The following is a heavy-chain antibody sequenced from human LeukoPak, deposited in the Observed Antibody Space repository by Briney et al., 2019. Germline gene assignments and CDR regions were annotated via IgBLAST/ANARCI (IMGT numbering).Heavy chain of an antibody. J-gene: IGHJ3*02. CDR2: ISGSGGST. CDR3: AKSNGAWAFDI. V-gene: IGHV3-23*01. D-gene: IGHD2-8*01. Sequence: PSGGSLRLSCAASGFTFSSYAMSWVRQAPGKGLEWVSAISGSGGSTYYADSVKGRLTISRDNSKNTLYLQMNSLRAEDTAVYYRAKSNGAWAFDIWGQGTMVTVSS. CDR1: GFTFSSYA.